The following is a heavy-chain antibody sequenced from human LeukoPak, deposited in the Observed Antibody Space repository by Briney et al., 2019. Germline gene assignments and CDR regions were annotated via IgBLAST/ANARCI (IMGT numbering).Heavy chain of an antibody. CDR1: GASINGYF. CDR3: ARDRRGSFYTFDL. CDR2: VSHTGAT. Sequence: PSETLSLTCSVSGASINGYFWNWVRQTPEKRLDWIGYVSHTGATTSNPTLKSRVSITIDTSKSQISLTMTSVTAADSALYYCARDRRGSFYTFDLWGPGTIVPVS. J-gene: IGHJ3*01. D-gene: IGHD1-26*01. V-gene: IGHV4-59*01.